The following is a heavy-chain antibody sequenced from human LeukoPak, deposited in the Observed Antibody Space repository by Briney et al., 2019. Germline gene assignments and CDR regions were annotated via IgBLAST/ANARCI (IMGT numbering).Heavy chain of an antibody. J-gene: IGHJ4*02. D-gene: IGHD6-19*01. CDR2: ISGSGDRT. CDR1: GFTFSSNA. CDR3: ARVVGSGWPYYFDY. V-gene: IGHV3-23*01. Sequence: GGSLRLSCAASGFTFSSNAMSWVRQAPGKGLEWVSGISGSGDRTHYADSVRGRFTISRDNTKSTLYLQMSSLRAEDTAIYYCARVVGSGWPYYFDYWGQGTLVTVSS.